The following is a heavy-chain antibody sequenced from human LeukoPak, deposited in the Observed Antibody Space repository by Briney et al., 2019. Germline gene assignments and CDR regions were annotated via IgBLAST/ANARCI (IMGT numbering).Heavy chain of an antibody. V-gene: IGHV1-69*13. D-gene: IGHD3-22*01. Sequence: EASVKVSCKASGGTFSSYAISWVPQAPGQGLEWMGGIIPIFGTANYAQKFQGRVTITADESTSTAYMELSSLRSEDTAVYYCARDYYDSSGYYQGIDYWGQGTLVTVSS. CDR2: IIPIFGTA. J-gene: IGHJ4*02. CDR3: ARDYYDSSGYYQGIDY. CDR1: GGTFSSYA.